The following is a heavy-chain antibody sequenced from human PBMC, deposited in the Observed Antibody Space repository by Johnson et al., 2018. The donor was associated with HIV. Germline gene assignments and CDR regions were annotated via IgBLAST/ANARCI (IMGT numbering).Heavy chain of an antibody. D-gene: IGHD6-13*01. J-gene: IGHJ3*02. CDR2: ISYDGSNK. V-gene: IGHV3-30-3*01. CDR3: ASWGVGSSWNHDAFDI. Sequence: QVQLVESGGGVVQPGRSLRLSCAASGFTFSSYAMHWVRQATGKGLEWVAVISYDGSNKYYADSVTGRFTISRDNSKNTLYLQMNSLRAEDTAVYYCASWGVGSSWNHDAFDIWGQGTMVTISS. CDR1: GFTFSSYA.